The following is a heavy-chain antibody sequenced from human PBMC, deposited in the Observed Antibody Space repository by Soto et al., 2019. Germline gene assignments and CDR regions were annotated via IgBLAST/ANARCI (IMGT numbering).Heavy chain of an antibody. V-gene: IGHV1-2*02. CDR3: ARGGGVGVAGSAAFDM. CDR2: INPATGAA. J-gene: IGHJ3*02. CDR1: GYPVTAYY. Sequence: QLHLVQSGAVVKKPGASVTVSCSASGYPVTAYYMHWVRQAPGRGLEWMGGINPATGAAKYTQTFQGRCTLARDTSTMTVFMELSGLTSEDTAGFYCARGGGVGVAGSAAFDMWGQGTLVTVSS. D-gene: IGHD3-3*01.